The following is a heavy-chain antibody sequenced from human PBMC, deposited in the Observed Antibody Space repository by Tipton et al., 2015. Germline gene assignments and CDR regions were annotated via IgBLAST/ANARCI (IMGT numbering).Heavy chain of an antibody. D-gene: IGHD2-15*01. Sequence: GLVKPSETLSLTCTVSGGPITSSAYYWGWIRQPPGKGLEWIGEINHSGRPNYTPSLKSRVTISVDTSKHQLSLKLSSVTAADTAVYYCTTTQGYWGQGILVTVSS. J-gene: IGHJ4*02. CDR3: TTTQGY. CDR1: GGPITSSAYY. V-gene: IGHV4-39*07. CDR2: INHSGRP.